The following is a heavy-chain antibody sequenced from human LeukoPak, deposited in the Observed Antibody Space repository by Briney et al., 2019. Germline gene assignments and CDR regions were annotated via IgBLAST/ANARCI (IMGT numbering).Heavy chain of an antibody. V-gene: IGHV3-48*03. D-gene: IGHD6-13*01. CDR3: ARDGAAAGPFFRYYGMDV. Sequence: GWSFARYPATCGVSVVKYEIVGVGQGRVKGLKWVSYISSSGSTIYYADSVKGRFTISRDNAKNSLYLQMNSLRAEDTAVYYCARDGAAAGPFFRYYGMDVWGQGTTVTVSS. CDR1: GVSVVKYE. J-gene: IGHJ6*02. CDR2: ISSSGSTI.